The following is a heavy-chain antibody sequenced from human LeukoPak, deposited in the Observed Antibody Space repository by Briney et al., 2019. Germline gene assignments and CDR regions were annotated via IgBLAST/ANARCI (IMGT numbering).Heavy chain of an antibody. CDR1: GYTFTGYR. J-gene: IGHJ5*02. Sequence: ASVKVSCKASGYTFTGYRLYWVRQAPGQGLEWMGWTNPHSGGTNYAQKFQGRVTITRDTSISTAYMELSRLRSDDTAVYYCARDKGIAGSNWFDPWGQGTLVTVSS. V-gene: IGHV1-2*02. D-gene: IGHD6-13*01. CDR2: TNPHSGGT. CDR3: ARDKGIAGSNWFDP.